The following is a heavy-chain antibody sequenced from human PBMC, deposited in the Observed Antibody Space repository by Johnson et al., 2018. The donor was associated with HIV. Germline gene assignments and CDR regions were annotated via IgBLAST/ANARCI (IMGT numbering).Heavy chain of an antibody. CDR3: VRGGAVAPLSGFDI. V-gene: IGHV3-7*04. CDR2: INQDGFEK. J-gene: IGHJ3*02. D-gene: IGHD6-19*01. CDR1: GFTFSTSW. Sequence: VQLVESGGGLVQPGGSLRLSCAASGFTFSTSWMSWVRQAPGKGLGWVANINQDGFEKYYVDSVKGRFTISRDNATNSLFLQMNIVIDEDTAVYYCVRGGAVAPLSGFDIWGQGTKVTVSS.